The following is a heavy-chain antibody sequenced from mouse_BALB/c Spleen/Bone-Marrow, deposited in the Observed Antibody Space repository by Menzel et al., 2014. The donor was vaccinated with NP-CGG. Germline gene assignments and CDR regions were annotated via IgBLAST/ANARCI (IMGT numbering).Heavy chain of an antibody. CDR3: ASLYFYGSSYYTMDY. D-gene: IGHD1-1*01. CDR2: ISSGGST. Sequence: EVNVVESGGGLVKPGGSLKLSCAASGLTFSSYAMSWVRQTPEKRLEWVASISSGGSTYYPDSVKGRFTISRDNARNILYLQMSSLRSGDTAMYYCASLYFYGSSYYTMDYWGQGTSVTVSS. CDR1: GLTFSSYA. J-gene: IGHJ4*01. V-gene: IGHV5-6-5*01.